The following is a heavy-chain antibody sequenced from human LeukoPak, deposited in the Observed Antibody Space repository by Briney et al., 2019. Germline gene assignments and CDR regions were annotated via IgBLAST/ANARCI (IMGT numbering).Heavy chain of an antibody. CDR3: ARVTRWLQYIDY. D-gene: IGHD5-24*01. J-gene: IGHJ4*02. V-gene: IGHV1-8*01. Sequence: ASVKVSCKASGYTFTSYDINWVRQATGQGLEWMGWMNPNSGNTGYAKKFQGRVTMTRNTSISTAYMELSSLRSEDTAVYYCARVTRWLQYIDYWGQGTLVTVSS. CDR1: GYTFTSYD. CDR2: MNPNSGNT.